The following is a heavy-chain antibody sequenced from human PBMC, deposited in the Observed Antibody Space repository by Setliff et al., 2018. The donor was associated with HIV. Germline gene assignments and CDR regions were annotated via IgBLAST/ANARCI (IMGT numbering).Heavy chain of an antibody. CDR3: AIDVIGGWLRPMPDY. CDR2: FDPEDGET. J-gene: IGHJ4*02. CDR1: GYTLTEVS. Sequence: GASVKVSCKVSGYTLTEVSMHWVRQAHGLDWMGYFDPEDGETVYAQRFQGRVTMTEDTSTGTAYMELSGLRSEDTAVYYCAIDVIGGWLRPMPDYWGPGTLVTV. D-gene: IGHD5-12*01. V-gene: IGHV1-24*01.